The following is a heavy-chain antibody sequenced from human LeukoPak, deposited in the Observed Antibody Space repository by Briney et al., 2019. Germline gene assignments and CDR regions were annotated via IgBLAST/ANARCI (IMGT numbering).Heavy chain of an antibody. D-gene: IGHD3-9*01. CDR1: GFTFSTYL. CDR2: INTDGSIT. V-gene: IGHV3-74*03. CDR3: ASLGTLVP. J-gene: IGHJ5*02. Sequence: GGSLRLSCAASGFTFSTYLMHWVRQAPGKGLVWVSRINTDGSITTYADSVKGRFTISRDNAKNTLYLQMNSLRDEDTAVYYCASLGTLVPWGQGTLVAVSS.